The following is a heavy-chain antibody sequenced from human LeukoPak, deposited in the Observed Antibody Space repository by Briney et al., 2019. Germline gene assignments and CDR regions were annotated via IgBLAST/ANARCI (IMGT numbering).Heavy chain of an antibody. CDR2: FDPEDGET. Sequence: GASVKVSCKVSGYTLIELSMHWVRQAPGKGLEWMGGFDPEDGETIYAQKFQGRVTMTEVTSTDTAYMELSSLRSEDTAVYYCATGPPLRVIAVAATPFDCWGQGTLVTVSS. CDR3: ATGPPLRVIAVAATPFDC. J-gene: IGHJ4*02. D-gene: IGHD6-19*01. CDR1: GYTLIELS. V-gene: IGHV1-24*01.